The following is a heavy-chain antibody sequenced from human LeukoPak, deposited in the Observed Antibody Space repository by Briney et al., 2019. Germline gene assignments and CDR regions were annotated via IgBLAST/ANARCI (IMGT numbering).Heavy chain of an antibody. V-gene: IGHV3-7*05. CDR2: IKSDGSDK. CDR3: ARNRGEGSGYFDY. CDR1: GFTFSRYW. D-gene: IGHD3-22*01. Sequence: GGSLRLSCAASGFTFSRYWMDWVRQAPGKGLEWVAIIKSDGSDKYYVDSVKGRFTVSKDNAKNSLYLQMNNLRAEDTAMYYCARNRGEGSGYFDYWGQGTLVTVSS. J-gene: IGHJ4*02.